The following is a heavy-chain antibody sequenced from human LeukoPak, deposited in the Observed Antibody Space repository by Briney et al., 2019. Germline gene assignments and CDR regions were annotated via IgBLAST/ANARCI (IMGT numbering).Heavy chain of an antibody. CDR1: GFTFSSDS. J-gene: IGHJ4*02. CDR2: ISNSAVST. V-gene: IGHV3-23*01. D-gene: IGHD2/OR15-2a*01. Sequence: GSLRLSCAASGFTFSSDSMTWVRQAPGKGLEWVSTISNSAVSTFYADPVKGRFSISRDNSKNTLYLHMSSLSAEDTAMYYCAKDSFSTMWGPGTLVTVSS. CDR3: AKDSFSTM.